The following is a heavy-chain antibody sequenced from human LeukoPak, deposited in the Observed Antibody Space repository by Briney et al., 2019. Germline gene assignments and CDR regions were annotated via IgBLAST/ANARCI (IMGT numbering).Heavy chain of an antibody. CDR2: IVVGSGNT. CDR1: GFTFTSSA. Sequence: GASVKVSCKASGFTFTSSAVQWVRQARGQRLEWIGWIVVGSGNTNYAQKFQERVTITRDMSTSTAYMELSSLRSEDTAVYYCAAGLGSGYGPFDYWGQGTLVTVSS. D-gene: IGHD5-12*01. J-gene: IGHJ4*02. CDR3: AAGLGSGYGPFDY. V-gene: IGHV1-58*01.